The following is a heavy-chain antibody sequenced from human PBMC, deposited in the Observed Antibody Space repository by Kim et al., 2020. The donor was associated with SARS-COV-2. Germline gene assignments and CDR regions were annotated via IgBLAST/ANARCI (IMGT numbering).Heavy chain of an antibody. J-gene: IGHJ6*02. CDR2: IWYDGSNK. CDR3: AKTLQVPAASPPYYYYYGMDV. CDR1: GFTFSSYG. Sequence: GGSLRLSCAASGFTFSSYGMHWVRQAPGKGLEWVAVIWYDGSNKYYADSVKGRFTISRDNSKNTLYLQMNSLRAEDTAVYYCAKTLQVPAASPPYYYYYGMDVWGQGTTVTVSS. D-gene: IGHD2-2*01. V-gene: IGHV3-33*06.